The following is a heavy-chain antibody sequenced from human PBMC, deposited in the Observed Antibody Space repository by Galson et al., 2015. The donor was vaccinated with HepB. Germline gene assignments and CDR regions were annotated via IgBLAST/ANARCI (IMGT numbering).Heavy chain of an antibody. J-gene: IGHJ6*02. V-gene: IGHV1-18*04. D-gene: IGHD6-19*01. CDR2: ISAYNGNT. CDR1: GYTFTSYG. Sequence: SVKVSCKASGYTFTSYGISWVRQAPGQGLEWMGWISAYNGNTNYAQKLQGRVTMTTDTSTSTAYMELRSLRSDDTAVYYCVRDSSGWGPHYYYGMDVWGQGTTVTVSS. CDR3: VRDSSGWGPHYYYGMDV.